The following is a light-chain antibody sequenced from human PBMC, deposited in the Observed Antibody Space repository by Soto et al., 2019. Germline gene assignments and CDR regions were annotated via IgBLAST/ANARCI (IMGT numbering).Light chain of an antibody. J-gene: IGKJ1*01. CDR3: QQYEAVVT. CDR1: QSVSSY. V-gene: IGKV3-20*01. CDR2: GAS. Sequence: EIVLTQSPATLSLSPGERVTLSCRASQSVSSYLAWYQQKPGQAPRLLIDGASTRATGIPDRFSGSGSGTDFTLTISRLEPEDVAVYYCQQYEAVVTFGQGTKVDI.